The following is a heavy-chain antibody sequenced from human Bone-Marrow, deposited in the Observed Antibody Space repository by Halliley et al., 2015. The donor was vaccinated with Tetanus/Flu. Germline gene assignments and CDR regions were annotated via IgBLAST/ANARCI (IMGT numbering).Heavy chain of an antibody. CDR3: ARGGAVTSSPGAMDV. J-gene: IGHJ6*02. D-gene: IGHD4-17*01. Sequence: GYLYHGGGPYSSPSLKGRVTISVDWPKNQFSLKLSSGTAADTAVYYWARGGAVTSSPGAMDVWGQGTTVTVSS. V-gene: IGHV4-30-2*01. CDR2: LYHGGGP.